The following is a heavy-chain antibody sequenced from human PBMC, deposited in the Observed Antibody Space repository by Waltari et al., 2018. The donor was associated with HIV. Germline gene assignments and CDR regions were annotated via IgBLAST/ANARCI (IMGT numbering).Heavy chain of an antibody. Sequence: EVQMVESGGGVVRTGVTLRLYCATPGFIFDGYGMTWVRQTPGKGLGWGSRINCSEARTGHAESVRGRFTISRDNAKNALYLRMHSLTAEDTALYYCCRGAFPWFEPWGQGNLVTVSS. D-gene: IGHD3-16*01. CDR3: CRGAFPWFEP. V-gene: IGHV3-20*04. CDR1: GFIFDGYG. J-gene: IGHJ5*02. CDR2: INCSEART.